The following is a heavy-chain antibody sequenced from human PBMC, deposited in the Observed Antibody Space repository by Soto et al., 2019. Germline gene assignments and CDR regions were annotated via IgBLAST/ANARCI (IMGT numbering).Heavy chain of an antibody. CDR2: ISYDGSTK. Sequence: QVQLVESGGGVVQPGRSLRLSCAASGFTFSSNGMHWVRQAPGKGLEWVAVISYDGSTKYYADSVKGRFTISRDKSKNTVYLQMNSLRAEDTAVYYCAKDFYSSSGYGAFDIWGQGTMVTVSS. CDR3: AKDFYSSSGYGAFDI. V-gene: IGHV3-30*18. D-gene: IGHD6-13*01. J-gene: IGHJ3*02. CDR1: GFTFSSNG.